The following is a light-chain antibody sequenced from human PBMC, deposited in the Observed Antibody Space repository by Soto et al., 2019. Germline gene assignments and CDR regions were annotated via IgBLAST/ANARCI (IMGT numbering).Light chain of an antibody. Sequence: IQLTQSPSSLSASVGDRVTITCRASQGISSYLAWYQQKPGKAPKLLIYAASTLQSGVRPRFSGSGSGTDFAVTVSSLQPEDFATYYCQQLNSDPFMYTFVQGTKLEIK. CDR3: QQLNSDPFMYT. CDR2: AAS. V-gene: IGKV1-9*01. CDR1: QGISSY. J-gene: IGKJ2*01.